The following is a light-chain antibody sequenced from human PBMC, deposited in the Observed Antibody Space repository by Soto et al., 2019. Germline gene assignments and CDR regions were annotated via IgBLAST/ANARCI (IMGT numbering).Light chain of an antibody. Sequence: QSVLTQPASVSGSPGQSITISCTGTRSDIGAYNFVSWYQQHPGEDPKLILYDVNVRPSGVSNRFSGSKSGNTASLTISGLQAEEEADYYCTSWTTSTTMIFGGGTKVTVL. J-gene: IGLJ2*01. V-gene: IGLV2-14*03. CDR2: DVN. CDR1: RSDIGAYNF. CDR3: TSWTTSTTMI.